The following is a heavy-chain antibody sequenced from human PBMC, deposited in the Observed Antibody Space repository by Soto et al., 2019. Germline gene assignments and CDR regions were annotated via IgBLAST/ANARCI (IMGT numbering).Heavy chain of an antibody. J-gene: IGHJ4*02. Sequence: QVQLVESGGGVVQPGRSLRLSCAASGFSFSSYAMHWVRQAPGKGLEWVAVISYDGSNKCYADSVKGRFSISRDNSKNXLYVQMNSRRAEDTAGYYCAGIHTQQDLVGLGFDSWGQGTLVSVSS. V-gene: IGHV3-30-3*01. CDR1: GFSFSSYA. CDR2: ISYDGSNK. CDR3: AGIHTQQDLVGLGFDS. D-gene: IGHD2-2*01.